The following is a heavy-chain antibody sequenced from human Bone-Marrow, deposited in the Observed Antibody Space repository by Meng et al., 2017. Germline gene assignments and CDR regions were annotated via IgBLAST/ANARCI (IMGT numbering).Heavy chain of an antibody. CDR3: ARDLYGLHGMDV. CDR2: ISYDGSNK. D-gene: IGHD3-3*01. V-gene: IGHV3-30*01. Sequence: GESLKISCAASGFTFSDYYMSWIRQAPGKGLEWVAVISYDGSNKYYADSVKGRFTISRDNSKNTLYLQMNSLRAEDTAVYYCARDLYGLHGMDVWGQGNTVNGAS. CDR1: GFTFSDYY. J-gene: IGHJ6*02.